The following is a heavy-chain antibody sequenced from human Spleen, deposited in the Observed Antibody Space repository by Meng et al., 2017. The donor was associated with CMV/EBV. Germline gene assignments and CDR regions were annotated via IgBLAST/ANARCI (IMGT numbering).Heavy chain of an antibody. J-gene: IGHJ5*02. Sequence: GESLKISCAASGFTFSSYAMHWVRQAPGKGLEWVAVISYDGSNKYYADSVKGRFTISRDNSKNTLYLQMNSLRAEDTAVYYCAKDPTGSGSYDNWFDPWGQGTLVTVSS. CDR3: AKDPTGSGSYDNWFDP. D-gene: IGHD1-26*01. V-gene: IGHV3-30-3*01. CDR2: ISYDGSNK. CDR1: GFTFSSYA.